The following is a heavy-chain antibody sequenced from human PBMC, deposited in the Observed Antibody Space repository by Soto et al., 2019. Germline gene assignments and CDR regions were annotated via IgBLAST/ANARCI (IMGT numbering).Heavy chain of an antibody. CDR3: ARMNVAGRLDFYYYGMDV. CDR1: GDSISSDRGA. V-gene: IGHV6-1*01. D-gene: IGHD6-6*01. J-gene: IGHJ6*02. Sequence: SQTLSLTCAIAGDSISSDRGAWIWIRQSPSRGLEWLGRTYYRSKWYIDYAVSVKSRIIINADTSRNQFSLQLHSMTPEDTAVYYCARMNVAGRLDFYYYGMDVWGQGTTVTVSS. CDR2: TYYRSKWYI.